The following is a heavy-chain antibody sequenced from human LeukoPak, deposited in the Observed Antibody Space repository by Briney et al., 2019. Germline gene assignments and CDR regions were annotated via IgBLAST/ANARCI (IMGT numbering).Heavy chain of an antibody. CDR3: ARDRSERHWYYRDAFDI. Sequence: GASVKVSCKAPGGTFTSYAISWVRQAPGQGLEWMGGIIPIFGTANYAQKFQGRVTITTDESTSTAYMELSSLRSEDTAVYYCARDRSERHWYYRDAFDIWGQGTMVTVSS. J-gene: IGHJ3*02. CDR1: GGTFTSYA. D-gene: IGHD2/OR15-2a*01. CDR2: IIPIFGTA. V-gene: IGHV1-69*05.